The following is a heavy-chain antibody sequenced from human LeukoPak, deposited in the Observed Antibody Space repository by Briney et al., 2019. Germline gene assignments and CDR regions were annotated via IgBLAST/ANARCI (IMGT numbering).Heavy chain of an antibody. V-gene: IGHV3-23*01. CDR2: ISGSGGST. CDR3: AKVKTDSSGYYPNSYFDY. D-gene: IGHD3-22*01. J-gene: IGHJ4*02. Sequence: PGGSLRLSCAASGFTFSSYAMSWVRQAPGKGLEWVSAISGSGGSTYYADSVKGRFTISIDNSKNTLYLQMNSLRAEDTAVYYCAKVKTDSSGYYPNSYFDYWGQGTLVTVSS. CDR1: GFTFSSYA.